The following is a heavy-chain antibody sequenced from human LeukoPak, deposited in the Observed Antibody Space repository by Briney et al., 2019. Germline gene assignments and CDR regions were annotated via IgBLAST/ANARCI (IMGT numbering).Heavy chain of an antibody. CDR2: IVVGSGST. CDR1: GFTFTSSA. CDR3: AAPGTGTPYYYYGMDV. J-gene: IGHJ6*02. V-gene: IGHV1-58*01. Sequence: GTSVKVSCKASGFTFTSSAVQWVRQARGQRLEWIGWIVVGSGSTNYAQKFQERVTITRDMSTSTAYMELSSLRSEDTAVYYCAAPGTGTPYYYYGMDVWGQGTTVTVSS. D-gene: IGHD1-1*01.